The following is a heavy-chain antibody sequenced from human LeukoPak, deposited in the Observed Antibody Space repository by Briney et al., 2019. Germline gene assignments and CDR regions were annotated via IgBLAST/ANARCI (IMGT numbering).Heavy chain of an antibody. J-gene: IGHJ4*02. D-gene: IGHD3-3*01. CDR2: ISGSGAST. V-gene: IGHV3-23*01. CDR3: AKVRRFLVWLPPLACFDY. CDR1: GFPLSSYA. Sequence: GESLRLSCAASGFPLSSYAMSWVRRARGRGQAWVSAISGSGASTHYADSVKGRFTISRDKSKNTPYLQMNNLRAQDTAVYYCAKVRRFLVWLPPLACFDYWGQGTLVTVS.